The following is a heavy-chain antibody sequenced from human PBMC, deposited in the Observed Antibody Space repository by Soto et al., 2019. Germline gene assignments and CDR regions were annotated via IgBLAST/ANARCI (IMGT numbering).Heavy chain of an antibody. CDR2: ITADNGNT. CDR3: AREDGSSTWFFDL. J-gene: IGHJ2*01. CDR1: GYTFTNNA. Sequence: ASVKVSCKASGYTFTNNAIHWVRQAPGQRLEWMGWITADNGNTKYSQKFQGRVTITRDTSATTAYMELSSLRSEDTAVYYCAREDGSSTWFFDLWGRGTLVTVSS. D-gene: IGHD5-12*01. V-gene: IGHV1-3*01.